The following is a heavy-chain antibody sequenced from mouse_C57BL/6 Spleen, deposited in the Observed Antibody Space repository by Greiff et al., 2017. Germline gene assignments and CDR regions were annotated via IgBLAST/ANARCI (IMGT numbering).Heavy chain of an antibody. V-gene: IGHV1-52*01. CDR3: AREGIYYGYDDGYFDY. D-gene: IGHD2-2*01. CDR1: GYTFTSYW. CDR2: IDPSDSET. Sequence: QVQLQQSGAELVRPGSSVKLSCKASGYTFTSYWMYWVKQRPIQGLEWIGNIDPSDSETHYNQKFKDKATLTVDKSSSTAYMQLSSLTSEDSAVYYCAREGIYYGYDDGYFDYWGQGTTLTVSS. J-gene: IGHJ2*01.